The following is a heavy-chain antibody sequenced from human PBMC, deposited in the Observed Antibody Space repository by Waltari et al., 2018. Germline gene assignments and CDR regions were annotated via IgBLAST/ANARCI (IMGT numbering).Heavy chain of an antibody. V-gene: IGHV1-69-2*01. Sequence: VQLVQSGAEVKKPGSSVKVSCKASGGTFSSYAISWVRQAPGKGLEWMGLVDPEDGETIYAGKFQGRVTITADTSTDTAYMELSSLRSEDTAVYYCATDPIVGAPSYFDYWGQGTLVTVSS. CDR2: VDPEDGET. CDR1: GGTFSSYA. CDR3: ATDPIVGAPSYFDY. D-gene: IGHD1-26*01. J-gene: IGHJ4*02.